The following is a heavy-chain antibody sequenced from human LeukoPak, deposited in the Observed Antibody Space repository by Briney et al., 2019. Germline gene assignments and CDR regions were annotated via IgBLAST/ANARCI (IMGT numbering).Heavy chain of an antibody. V-gene: IGHV3-66*01. D-gene: IGHD6-19*01. J-gene: IGHJ5*02. CDR3: ARAASGWDNWFDP. CDR1: GFTVSSNY. Sequence: GGSLRLSCAASGFTVSSNYMSWVRQAPGKGLEWVSVIYSGGSTYYADSVKGRFTISRDNAKNSLYLQMNSLRAEDTAVYYCARAASGWDNWFDPWGQGTLVTVSS. CDR2: IYSGGST.